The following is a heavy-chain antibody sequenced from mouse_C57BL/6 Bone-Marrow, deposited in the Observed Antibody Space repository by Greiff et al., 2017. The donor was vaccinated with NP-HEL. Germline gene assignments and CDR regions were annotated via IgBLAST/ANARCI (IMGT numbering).Heavy chain of an antibody. CDR1: GFTFSDYG. CDR2: ISNLAYSI. D-gene: IGHD1-1*01. J-gene: IGHJ1*03. V-gene: IGHV5-15*04. Sequence: EVKLVESGGGLVQPGGSLKLSCAASGFTFSDYGMAWVRQAPRKGPAWVAFISNLAYSIYYADTVTGRFTISRENAKNTLYLEMSSLRSEDTAMYYCARKGDYYGSSYWYFDVWGTGTTVTVSS. CDR3: ARKGDYYGSSYWYFDV.